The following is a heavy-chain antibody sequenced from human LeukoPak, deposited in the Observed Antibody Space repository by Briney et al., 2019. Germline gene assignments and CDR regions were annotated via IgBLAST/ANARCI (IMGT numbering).Heavy chain of an antibody. CDR2: IYYSGST. V-gene: IGHV4-59*01. CDR3: ARGWKSIAADFDY. Sequence: SETLSLTCTVSGGSISNYWSWIRQPPGKGLEWIGYIYYSGSTNYNPSLKSRVTISVDTSKNQFSLKLSSVTAADTAVYYCARGWKSIAADFDYWGQGTLVTVSS. J-gene: IGHJ4*02. D-gene: IGHD6-25*01. CDR1: GGSISNY.